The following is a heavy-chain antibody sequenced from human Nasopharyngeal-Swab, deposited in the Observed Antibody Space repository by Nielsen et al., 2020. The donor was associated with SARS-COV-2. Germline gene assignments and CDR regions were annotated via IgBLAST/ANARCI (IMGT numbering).Heavy chain of an antibody. Sequence: SETLSLTCTVSGGSISTYYWNWIRQPPGKGLEWIDYIYYSGRTNYNSSLRSRVTMSLDTSKNQFSLKLSSVTAADTAVYYCGRCRLGALLSFDYWGQGALVTVSS. V-gene: IGHV4-59*08. CDR1: GGSISTYY. D-gene: IGHD3-10*01. J-gene: IGHJ4*02. CDR2: IYYSGRT. CDR3: GRCRLGALLSFDY.